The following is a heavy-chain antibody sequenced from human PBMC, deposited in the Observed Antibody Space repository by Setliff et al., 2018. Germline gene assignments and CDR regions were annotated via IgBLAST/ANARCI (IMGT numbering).Heavy chain of an antibody. CDR2: IYYTGST. CDR1: GGSISSSSHY. Sequence: SETLSLTCTVSGGSISSSSHYWGWIRQPPGKGLEWIGSIYYTGSTYYNPSLKSRVTMSVDTSRNQFSLNLTSVTAADTALYFCARDNPILGATDYWGQGTLVTVSS. D-gene: IGHD1-26*01. J-gene: IGHJ4*02. V-gene: IGHV4-39*07. CDR3: ARDNPILGATDY.